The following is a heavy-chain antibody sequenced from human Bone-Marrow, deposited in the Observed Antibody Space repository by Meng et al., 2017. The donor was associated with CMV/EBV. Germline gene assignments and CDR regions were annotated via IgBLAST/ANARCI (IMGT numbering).Heavy chain of an antibody. Sequence: SWTASGFAFGDYAISWVRQAAGNGLGWVGFIRGKAYGAIPDYAASVKGRFTVSREDSKSIAYLQMNSLNTEDTAGYYCARETGYPSHRHYWGQGTLVTVSS. CDR2: IRGKAYGAIP. D-gene: IGHD7-27*01. CDR1: GFAFGDYA. CDR3: ARETGYPSHRHY. V-gene: IGHV3-49*04. J-gene: IGHJ4*02.